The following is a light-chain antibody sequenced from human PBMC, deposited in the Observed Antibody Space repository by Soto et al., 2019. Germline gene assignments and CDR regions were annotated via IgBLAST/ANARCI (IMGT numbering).Light chain of an antibody. CDR1: QSISPY. V-gene: IGKV1-5*03. J-gene: IGKJ1*01. CDR2: MAS. Sequence: DIQMTQSPSTLSASAGDRVTITCRASQSISPYLAWYQQKPGKAPKLLIYMASSLQSGVPSRFSGSGSRTEFTLTISSLQPDDFATYYCQQSNSYPWTFGQGTQVDIK. CDR3: QQSNSYPWT.